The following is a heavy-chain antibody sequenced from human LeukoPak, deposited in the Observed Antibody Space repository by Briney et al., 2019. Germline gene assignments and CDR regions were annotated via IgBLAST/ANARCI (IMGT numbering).Heavy chain of an antibody. V-gene: IGHV3-23*01. CDR1: GFTLSDYP. CDR3: ARRGYESSGPKYYFDH. CDR2: FDRGSLDT. J-gene: IGHJ4*02. Sequence: GGSLRLSCAASGFTLSDYPMTWVRQAPGKGLQWVSLFDRGSLDTYYADSVRGRFTVSRDNDKNTLYLQMNSLRAEDTAVYYCARRGYESSGPKYYFDHWGQGILVTVSS. D-gene: IGHD3-22*01.